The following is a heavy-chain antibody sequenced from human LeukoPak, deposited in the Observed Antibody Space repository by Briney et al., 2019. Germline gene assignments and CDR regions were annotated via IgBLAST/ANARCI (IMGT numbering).Heavy chain of an antibody. Sequence: GGSLRLSCEASGFRLIKYAMHWVRQAPGRGPEWVAVISFDGKKEFYADSVKGCFTISRDNSKNALFLQMNSLQTADTAIYYCARASMATINYYYFYMDAWGKGTTVTVSS. CDR2: ISFDGKKE. V-gene: IGHV3-30*04. D-gene: IGHD5-24*01. CDR3: ARASMATINYYYFYMDA. J-gene: IGHJ6*03. CDR1: GFRLIKYA.